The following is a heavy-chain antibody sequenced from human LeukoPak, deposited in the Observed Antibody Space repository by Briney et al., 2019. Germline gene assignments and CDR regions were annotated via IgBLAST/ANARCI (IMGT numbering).Heavy chain of an antibody. CDR1: GFTFSSYE. J-gene: IGHJ4*02. D-gene: IGHD3-10*01. CDR2: ISGRGATI. CDR3: ATYIYKTLDY. V-gene: IGHV3-48*03. Sequence: PGGSLRLSCAASGFTFSSYEMNWVRQAPGKGLEWVSYISGRGATIYYADSVKGRFTISRDNAKNSVFLQMNSLRVEDTAVYYCATYIYKTLDYWGQGTLVTVSS.